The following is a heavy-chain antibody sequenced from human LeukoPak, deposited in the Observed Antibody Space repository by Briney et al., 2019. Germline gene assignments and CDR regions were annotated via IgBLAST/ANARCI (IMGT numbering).Heavy chain of an antibody. J-gene: IGHJ4*02. Sequence: GGSLRLSCAASGLTFSSYAMSWVRQAPGKGLEWVSAISGSGGSTYYADSVKGRFTISRDNSKNTLYLQMNSLRAEDTAVYYCAKVRRPSLPPGESGYWGQGTLVTVSS. V-gene: IGHV3-23*01. CDR1: GLTFSSYA. CDR2: ISGSGGST. D-gene: IGHD3-10*01. CDR3: AKVRRPSLPPGESGY.